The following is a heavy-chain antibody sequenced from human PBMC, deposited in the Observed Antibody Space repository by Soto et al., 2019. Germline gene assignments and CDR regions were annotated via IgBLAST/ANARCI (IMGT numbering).Heavy chain of an antibody. CDR2: FDPEDGET. CDR3: ATAVRGVISFYYGMDV. V-gene: IGHV1-24*01. CDR1: GYTLTELS. Sequence: ASVKVSCKVSGYTLTELSMHWVRQAPGKGLEWMGGFDPEDGETIYAQKFQGRVTMTEDTSTDTAYMELSSLRSEDTAVYYCATAVRGVISFYYGMDVWGQGNTVTVSS. D-gene: IGHD3-10*01. J-gene: IGHJ6*02.